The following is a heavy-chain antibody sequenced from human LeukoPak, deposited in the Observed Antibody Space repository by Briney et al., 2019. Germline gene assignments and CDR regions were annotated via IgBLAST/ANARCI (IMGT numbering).Heavy chain of an antibody. V-gene: IGHV3-21*01. CDR3: ARVGSAYGFDY. CDR1: RCTFSSES. CDR2: ISSSSTYI. Sequence: PGETLTLSCKASRCTFSSESMTWFGQAPGKGLKWVSSISSSSTYIYYADSVKGRFTISRDNAKSSLYLQMNSLRAEDTAVYYCARVGSAYGFDYWGQGTLVTVSS. D-gene: IGHD5-12*01. J-gene: IGHJ4*02.